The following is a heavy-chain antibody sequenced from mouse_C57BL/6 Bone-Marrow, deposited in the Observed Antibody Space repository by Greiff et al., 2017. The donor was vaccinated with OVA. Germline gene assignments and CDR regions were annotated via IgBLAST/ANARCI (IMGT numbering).Heavy chain of an antibody. CDR1: GYSFTGYY. V-gene: IGHV1-42*01. CDR3: ASITTVVARYFDV. J-gene: IGHJ1*03. Sequence: EVKLQESGPELVKPGASVKISCKASGYSFTGYYMNWVKQSPEKSLEWIGEINPSTGGTTYNQKFKAKATLTVDKSSSTAYMQLKSLTSEDSAVYYCASITTVVARYFDVWGTGTTVTVSS. CDR2: INPSTGGT. D-gene: IGHD1-1*01.